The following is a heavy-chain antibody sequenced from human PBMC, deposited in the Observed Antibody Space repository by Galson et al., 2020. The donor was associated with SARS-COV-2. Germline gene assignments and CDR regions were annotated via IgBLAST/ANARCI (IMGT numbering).Heavy chain of an antibody. CDR1: GYTLTELS. Sequence: ASVKVSCKVSGYTLTELSMHWVRQAPGKGLEWMGGFDPEDGETIYAQKFQGRVTMTEDTSTDTAYMELSSLRSEDTAVYYCATVLQYYYDSSGYYFRDYWDQGTLVTVSS. CDR2: FDPEDGET. D-gene: IGHD3-22*01. V-gene: IGHV1-24*01. J-gene: IGHJ4*02. CDR3: ATVLQYYYDSSGYYFRDY.